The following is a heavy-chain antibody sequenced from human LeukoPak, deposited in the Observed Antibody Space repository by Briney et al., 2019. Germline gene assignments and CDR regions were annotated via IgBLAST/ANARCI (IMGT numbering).Heavy chain of an antibody. CDR3: ARGGATSPAPRFDP. V-gene: IGHV4-59*01. CDR2: IYYSGST. Sequence: SETLSLTCTVSGVSISSYYWSWIRQPPGKGLEWIGYIYYSGSTNYNPSLKSRVTISVDTSKNQFSLKLSSVTAADTAVYYCARGGATSPAPRFDPWGQGTLVTVSS. J-gene: IGHJ5*02. CDR1: GVSISSYY. D-gene: IGHD2-2*01.